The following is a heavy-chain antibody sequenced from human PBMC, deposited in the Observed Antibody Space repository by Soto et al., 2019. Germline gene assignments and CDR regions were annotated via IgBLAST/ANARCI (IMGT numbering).Heavy chain of an antibody. CDR3: XXXXXXXXXTD. CDR1: GFSLSTSGVG. V-gene: IGHV2-5*02. J-gene: IGHJ4*02. CDR2: IYWDDDK. Sequence: QITLKESGPTLVKPTQTLTLTCTFSGFSLSTSGVGVGWIRQPPGKALEWLALIYWDDDKRYSPSLKSRLTITKDTPKNQVVLTMTNMXPXXXXXXXXXXXXXXXXXTDWGQGTLVTVSS.